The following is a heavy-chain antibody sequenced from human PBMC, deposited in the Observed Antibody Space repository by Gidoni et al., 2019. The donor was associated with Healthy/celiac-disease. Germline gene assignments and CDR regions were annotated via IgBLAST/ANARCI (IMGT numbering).Heavy chain of an antibody. CDR2: INHSGST. CDR1: GGSFSGYY. Sequence: YGGSFSGYYWSWIRQPPGKGLEWIGEINHSGSTNYNPSLKTRVTISVDTSKNQFSLKLSSVTAADTAVYYCARGNDDVWRENYYYGMDVWGQGTTVTVSS. J-gene: IGHJ6*02. V-gene: IGHV4-34*01. CDR3: ARGNDDVWRENYYYGMDV. D-gene: IGHD3-3*01.